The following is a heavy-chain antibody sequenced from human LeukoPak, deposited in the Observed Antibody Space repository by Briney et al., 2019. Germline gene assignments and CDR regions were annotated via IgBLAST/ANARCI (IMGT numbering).Heavy chain of an antibody. V-gene: IGHV3-21*01. D-gene: IGHD2-2*02. Sequence: SGGSLSLSCAASGFTFSSYSMNWVRQAPGKGLEWVASIRSSSSYIYYADPEKGRFTISRDNAKNSLYLQMNSLRAEDTAVYYCARDHCSSTSCYTLVDYWGQGTLVTVSS. CDR3: ARDHCSSTSCYTLVDY. CDR1: GFTFSSYS. CDR2: IRSSSSYI. J-gene: IGHJ4*02.